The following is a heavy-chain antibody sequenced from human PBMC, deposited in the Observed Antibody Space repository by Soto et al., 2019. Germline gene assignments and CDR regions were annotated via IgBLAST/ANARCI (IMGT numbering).Heavy chain of an antibody. D-gene: IGHD6-6*01. CDR3: AKQVRDGTSSPYYFDY. V-gene: IGHV3-23*01. CDR1: GFTFSNYA. J-gene: IGHJ4*02. Sequence: SGGSLRLSCAGSGFTFSNYAMSWVRQAPGKGLEWVSAISSAVNTYYADSVKGRFTISRDNSKNTLSLQMNSLRAEDTAVYYCAKQVRDGTSSPYYFDYWGQGTLVTVS. CDR2: ISSAVNT.